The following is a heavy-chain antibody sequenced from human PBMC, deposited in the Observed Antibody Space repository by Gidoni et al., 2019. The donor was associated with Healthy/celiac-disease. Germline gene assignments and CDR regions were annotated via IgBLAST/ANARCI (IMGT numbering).Heavy chain of an antibody. CDR1: GFTFRSYA. V-gene: IGHV3-23*01. CDR2: ISGSGGST. D-gene: IGHD1-26*01. Sequence: EVQLLESGGGLVQPGGSLRLSCAASGFTFRSYAMSWVRQAPGKGLEWVSAISGSGGSTYYADSVKGRFTISRDNSKNTLYLQMNSLRAEDTAVYYCAKDILPYSGSIDAFDIWGQGTMVTVSS. CDR3: AKDILPYSGSIDAFDI. J-gene: IGHJ3*02.